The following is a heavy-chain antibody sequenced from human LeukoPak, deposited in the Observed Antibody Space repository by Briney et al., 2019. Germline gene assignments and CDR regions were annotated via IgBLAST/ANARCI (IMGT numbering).Heavy chain of an antibody. CDR2: IGGSGGST. CDR3: AKHGESYGDSRTDY. CDR1: GFTFSSYA. D-gene: IGHD4-17*01. V-gene: IGHV3-23*01. Sequence: GGSLRLSCAASGFTFSSYAMSWFRQAPGKGLGWAQAIGGSGGSTYYPDSVRGRFTISRDNSRNTLYLQMNSLRAEDTAVYYCAKHGESYGDSRTDYWGQGTLVTVSS. J-gene: IGHJ4*02.